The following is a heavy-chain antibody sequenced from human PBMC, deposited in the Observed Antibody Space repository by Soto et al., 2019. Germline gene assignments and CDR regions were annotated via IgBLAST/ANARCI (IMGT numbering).Heavy chain of an antibody. CDR3: ARSPSENFWSGPFYY. CDR2: TYWDDDQ. Sequence: QITLKESGPTLVRPTQTITLTCSFSGFSLKTIGVSVGWIRQPPGKALEWLALTYWDDDQRYSPSLKTRLTVTKDTSKKQVVLAMTNMDPVDTGTYYCARSPSENFWSGPFYYWCPGIVVTVSS. J-gene: IGHJ4*02. V-gene: IGHV2-5*02. CDR1: GFSLKTIGVS. D-gene: IGHD3-3*01.